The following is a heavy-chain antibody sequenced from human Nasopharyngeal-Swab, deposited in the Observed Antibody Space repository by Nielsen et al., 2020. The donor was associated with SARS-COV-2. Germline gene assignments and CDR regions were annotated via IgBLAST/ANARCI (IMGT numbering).Heavy chain of an antibody. D-gene: IGHD3-10*01. V-gene: IGHV5-10-1*01. CDR2: IDPSDSYT. CDR1: GYRFISYW. Sequence: GGSLRLSCKGSGYRFISYWISWVRQMPGKGLEWMGRIDPSDSYTNYSPSFQGHVTISADKSISTAYLQWSSLKASDTAMYYCARQHVGELDYWGQGTLVTVSS. CDR3: ARQHVGELDY. J-gene: IGHJ4*02.